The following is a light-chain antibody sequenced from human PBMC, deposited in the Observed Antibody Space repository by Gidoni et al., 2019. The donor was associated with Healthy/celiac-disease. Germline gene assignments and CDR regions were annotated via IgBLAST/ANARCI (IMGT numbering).Light chain of an antibody. CDR2: DAS. CDR1: QGISSA. Sequence: AIQLTQSPYSLSASVGDRVTITCRASQGISSALAWYQQKPGKAPKLLIYDASSLESGVPSRFSGSGSGTDFTLTLSSLQPEDFATYYCQQFNSYPHELTFGGGTKVEIK. CDR3: QQFNSYPHELT. J-gene: IGKJ4*01. V-gene: IGKV1-13*02.